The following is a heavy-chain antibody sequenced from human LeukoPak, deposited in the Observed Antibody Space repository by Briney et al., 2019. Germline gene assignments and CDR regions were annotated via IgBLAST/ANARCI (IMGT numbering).Heavy chain of an antibody. CDR3: ARLRREVGATRYYFDY. J-gene: IGHJ4*02. D-gene: IGHD1-26*01. Sequence: SQTLSLTCTVSGGSISSGSYYWGWIRQPPGKGLEWIGSIYHSGSTYYNPSLKSRVTISVDTSKNQFSLKLSSVTAADTAVYYCARLRREVGATRYYFDYWGQGTLVTVSS. V-gene: IGHV4-39*07. CDR1: GGSISSGSYY. CDR2: IYHSGST.